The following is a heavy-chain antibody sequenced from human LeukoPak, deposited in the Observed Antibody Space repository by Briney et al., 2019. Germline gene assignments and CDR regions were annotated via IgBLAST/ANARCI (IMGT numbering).Heavy chain of an antibody. CDR1: GYSFSSYL. D-gene: IGHD3-22*01. CDR2: IYPGDSDT. J-gene: IGHJ4*02. V-gene: IGHV5-51*01. CDR3: ARRKAYDSSGALDY. Sequence: GESLKISCKGSGYSFSSYLIGWVRQMPVKGLEWMGIIYPGDSDTRYSPSFQGQVTISADKSISTAYLQWSSLKASDTAMYYCARRKAYDSSGALDYWGQGTLVTVSS.